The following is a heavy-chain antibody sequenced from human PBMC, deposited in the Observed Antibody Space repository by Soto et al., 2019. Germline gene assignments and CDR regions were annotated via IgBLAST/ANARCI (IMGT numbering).Heavy chain of an antibody. CDR1: GGSLSGYY. V-gene: IGHV4-34*01. D-gene: IGHD5-12*01. J-gene: IGHJ4*02. CDR2: VKDGGHT. CDR3: ARGQEGVVATH. Sequence: QVQLQQWGAGLLKPSETLSLNCAVTGGSLSGYYWSWIRQPPGKGLEWIGEVKDGGHTNYSPSLRGRVTRSSDASNNQFSRGLNSVTAADTGVYYCARGQEGVVATHWDQGSLVTVSS.